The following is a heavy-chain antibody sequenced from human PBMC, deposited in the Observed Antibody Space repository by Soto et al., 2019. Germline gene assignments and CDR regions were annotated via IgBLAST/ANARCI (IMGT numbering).Heavy chain of an antibody. D-gene: IGHD3-22*01. CDR1: GGSISSYY. Sequence: SETLSLTCTVSGGSISSYYWNWIRQPPGKGLEWIGFIYSSGYTNYNPSLKTRVTMSVDTSKNQFSLELSSASAAGTAVYYCARGSSNDRSFGFDYWGQGTQVTVSS. J-gene: IGHJ4*02. V-gene: IGHV4-59*01. CDR2: IYSSGYT. CDR3: ARGSSNDRSFGFDY.